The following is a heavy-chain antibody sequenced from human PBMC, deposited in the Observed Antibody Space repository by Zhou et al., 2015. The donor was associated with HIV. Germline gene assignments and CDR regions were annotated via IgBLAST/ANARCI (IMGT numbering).Heavy chain of an antibody. CDR2: ISAYNGNT. D-gene: IGHD3-3*01. J-gene: IGHJ4*02. Sequence: QVQLVQSGAEVKKPGASVKVSCKASGYTFTSYGISWVRQAPGQGLEWMGWISAYNGNTNYAQKLQGRVTMTTDTSTSTAYMELRSLRSDDTAVYYCARDYYDFWSGYPPPFDYWGQGTLVTVSS. V-gene: IGHV1-18*01. CDR3: ARDYYDFWSGYPPPFDY. CDR1: GYTFTSYG.